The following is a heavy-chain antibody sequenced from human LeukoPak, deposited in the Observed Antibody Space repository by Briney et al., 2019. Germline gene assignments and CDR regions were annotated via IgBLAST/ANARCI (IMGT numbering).Heavy chain of an antibody. Sequence: GGSLRLSCAASGFTVSSNYMSWVRQAPGKGLEWVSVIYSGGSTYYADSVKGRFTISRDNSKNTLYLQMNSLRAEDTAVYYCARVSVDYYYYMDVWGKGTTVTVSS. CDR2: IYSGGST. V-gene: IGHV3-53*01. D-gene: IGHD2-21*01. CDR1: GFTVSSNY. CDR3: ARVSVDYYYYMDV. J-gene: IGHJ6*03.